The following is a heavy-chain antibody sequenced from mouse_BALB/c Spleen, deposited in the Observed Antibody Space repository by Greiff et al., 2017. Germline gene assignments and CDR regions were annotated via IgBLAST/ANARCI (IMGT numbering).Heavy chain of an antibody. J-gene: IGHJ4*01. CDR2: IYPGDGDT. D-gene: IGHD2-10*01. Sequence: QVQLKQSGAELARPGASVKLSCKASGYTFTSYWMQWVKQRPGQGLEWIGAIYPGDGDTRYTQKFKGKATLTADKSSSTAYMQLSSLASEDSAVYYCARRASYYGYAMDYWGQGTSVTVSS. CDR1: GYTFTSYW. V-gene: IGHV1-87*01. CDR3: ARRASYYGYAMDY.